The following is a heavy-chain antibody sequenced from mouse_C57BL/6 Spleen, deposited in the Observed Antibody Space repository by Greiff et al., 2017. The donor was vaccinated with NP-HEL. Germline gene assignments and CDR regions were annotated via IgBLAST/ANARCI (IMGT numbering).Heavy chain of an antibody. J-gene: IGHJ2*01. CDR3: ARSEADRDYFDY. V-gene: IGHV1-80*01. Sequence: QVQLQQSGAELVKPGASVKISCKASGYAFSSYWMNWVKQRPGKGLEWIGQIYPGDGDTNYNGKFKGKATLTADKSSSTAYMQLSSLTSEDSAVYFCARSEADRDYFDYWGQGTTLTVSS. CDR1: GYAFSSYW. D-gene: IGHD2-14*01. CDR2: IYPGDGDT.